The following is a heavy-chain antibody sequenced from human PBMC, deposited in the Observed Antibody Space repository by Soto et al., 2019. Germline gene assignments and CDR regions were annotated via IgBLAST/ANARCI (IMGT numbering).Heavy chain of an antibody. CDR1: GYTFTDYS. J-gene: IGHJ4*02. Sequence: QVQLVQSGAEVKKPGASVKVSCKTSGYTFTDYSMNWVRQAPGQRLEWIGWINTHNGHTQYSPRFDDRVTMTTDPSTSTAYMELKGLRSDDTAVYYCARTDTWAYWGQGTLVTVSS. D-gene: IGHD3-16*01. CDR3: ARTDTWAY. CDR2: INTHNGHT. V-gene: IGHV1-18*04.